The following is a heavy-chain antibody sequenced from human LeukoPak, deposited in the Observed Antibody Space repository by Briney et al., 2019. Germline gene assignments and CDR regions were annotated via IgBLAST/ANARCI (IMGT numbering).Heavy chain of an antibody. CDR3: ARVPPTSQKTRYGSGWYPWAFAYWYYFDY. CDR2: IKQDGSEK. J-gene: IGHJ4*02. CDR1: GFTFSSYW. V-gene: IGHV3-7*01. Sequence: PGGSLRLSCAASGFTFSSYWMSWVRQAPGKGLEWVSNIKQDGSEKYYVDSVKGRFTISRDNAKNSLYLQMNSLRAEDTAVYYCARVPPTSQKTRYGSGWYPWAFAYWYYFDYWGQGTLVTVSS. D-gene: IGHD6-19*01.